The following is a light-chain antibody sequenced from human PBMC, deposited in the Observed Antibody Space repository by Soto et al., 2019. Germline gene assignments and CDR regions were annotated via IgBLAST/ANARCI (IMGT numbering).Light chain of an antibody. CDR1: QSVSSY. Sequence: EIVLTQSPATLSLSPGEGATLSCRASQSVSSYLAWYQQKPGQAPRLLIYGASNMATGIPARFSGSGSGTDFTLTISSLEPEDFAVYYCQQRSNWPRTFGQGTKLEIK. V-gene: IGKV3-11*01. CDR2: GAS. CDR3: QQRSNWPRT. J-gene: IGKJ2*01.